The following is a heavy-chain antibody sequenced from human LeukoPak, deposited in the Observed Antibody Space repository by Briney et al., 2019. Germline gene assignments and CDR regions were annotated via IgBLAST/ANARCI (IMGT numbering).Heavy chain of an antibody. V-gene: IGHV3-23*01. CDR2: ISGSGGST. CDR3: AKGAPSYCSSTSCWALKWFDP. D-gene: IGHD2-2*01. J-gene: IGHJ5*02. CDR1: GFTFSSYA. Sequence: GGSLRLSXAASGFTFSSYAMSWVRQAPGKGLEWVSAISGSGGSTYYADSVKGRFTISRDNSKNTLYLQMNSLRAEDTAVYYCAKGAPSYCSSTSCWALKWFDPWGQGTLVTVSS.